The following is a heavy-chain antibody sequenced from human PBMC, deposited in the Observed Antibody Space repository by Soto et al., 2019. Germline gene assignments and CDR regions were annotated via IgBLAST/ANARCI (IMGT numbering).Heavy chain of an antibody. CDR2: IVVGSGNT. CDR3: AADTLRFLGYYYYGMDV. CDR1: GFTFTSSA. D-gene: IGHD3-3*01. V-gene: IGHV1-58*01. J-gene: IGHJ6*02. Sequence: GASVKVSCKASGFTFTSSAVQWARQARGQRLEWIGWIVVGSGNTNYAQKFQERVTITRDMSTSTAYMELSSLRSEDTAVYYCAADTLRFLGYYYYGMDVWGQGTTVTVSS.